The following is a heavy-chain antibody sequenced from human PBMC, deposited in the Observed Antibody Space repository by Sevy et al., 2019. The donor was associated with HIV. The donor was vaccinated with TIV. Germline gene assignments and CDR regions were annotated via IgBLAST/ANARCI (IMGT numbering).Heavy chain of an antibody. V-gene: IGHV4-34*01. CDR1: GGSFNTDQ. D-gene: IGHD3-16*02. CDR3: AKSYDYLWGSYRQGWFDP. CDR2: INHSGAT. Sequence: SETLSLTCAVYGGSFNTDQWSWIRQPPGKGLEWIGEINHSGATNYSPSLKSRVTISADKSKNQFSLRLSSVTAADTAVYYCAKSYDYLWGSYRQGWFDPWGQGTLVTVSS. J-gene: IGHJ5*02.